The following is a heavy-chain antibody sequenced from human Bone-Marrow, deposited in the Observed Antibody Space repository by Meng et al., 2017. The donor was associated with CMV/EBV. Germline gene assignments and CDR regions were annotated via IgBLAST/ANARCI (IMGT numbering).Heavy chain of an antibody. CDR2: INHSGST. D-gene: IGHD3-10*01. J-gene: IGHJ4*02. V-gene: IGHV4-34*01. CDR1: GGSFSGYY. CDR3: SRGEANTTIRGLIDY. Sequence: SETLSLTCAVYGGSFSGYYWSWIRQPPGKGLEWIGEINHSGSTNYNPSLKRRVTISVDTSKNQFPLKVRSVTAADMGVYYCSRGEANTTIRGLIDYWSQGTLVTVSS.